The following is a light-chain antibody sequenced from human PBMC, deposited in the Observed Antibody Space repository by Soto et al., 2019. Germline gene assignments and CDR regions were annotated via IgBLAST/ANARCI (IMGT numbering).Light chain of an antibody. V-gene: IGKV4-1*01. CDR2: WAS. J-gene: IGKJ3*01. CDR3: QQYYSTPPT. CDR1: QSVLYSSNNKNY. Sequence: IVMTQSPDSLALSLGERATINCKSSQSVLYSSNNKNYLAWYQQKPGQPPKLLIYWASTRESGVPDRFSGSGSGTDFTLTISSLQAEDVAVYYCQQYYSTPPTFGPGTKVDIK.